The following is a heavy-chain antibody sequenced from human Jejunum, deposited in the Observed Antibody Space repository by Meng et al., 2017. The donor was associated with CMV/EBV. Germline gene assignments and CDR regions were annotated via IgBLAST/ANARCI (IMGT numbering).Heavy chain of an antibody. J-gene: IGHJ4*02. Sequence: CKASGYTFTGNYMHWVRQAPGQGLEWTGWINPNSGGTTYAQKFQGRVTLTRDTSISTAYMELSRLRSDDTAAYYCARDGYSSSFDYWGQGTLVTVSS. D-gene: IGHD6-13*01. CDR1: GYTFTGNY. V-gene: IGHV1-2*02. CDR2: INPNSGGT. CDR3: ARDGYSSSFDY.